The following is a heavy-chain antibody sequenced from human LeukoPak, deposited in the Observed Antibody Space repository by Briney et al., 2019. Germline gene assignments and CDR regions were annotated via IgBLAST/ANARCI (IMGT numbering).Heavy chain of an antibody. CDR3: ARAEITRYHYYGMDV. V-gene: IGHV3-21*01. Sequence: GGSLRLSCAASGFTFITYSINWVRQAPGKGLEWVSSISSSSTYIYYADSVKGRFTISRDNAKNSLYLQMNSLRAEDTAEYYCARAEITRYHYYGMDVWGQGTTVTVSS. CDR1: GFTFITYS. CDR2: ISSSSTYI. J-gene: IGHJ6*02. D-gene: IGHD5-24*01.